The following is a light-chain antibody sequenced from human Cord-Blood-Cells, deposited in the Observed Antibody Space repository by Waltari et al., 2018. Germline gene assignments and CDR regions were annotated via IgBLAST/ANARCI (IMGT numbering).Light chain of an antibody. CDR3: QQSYSTLVT. CDR1: QSISSY. Sequence: LQMTQSPSSLPASVGDRVTITCLASQSISSYLNWYQQKPGKAPKLLIYAASSLQSGIPARFSGSGSGTDFTLTISSLQPEDFATYYCQQSYSTLVTFGPGTKVDIK. CDR2: AAS. V-gene: IGKV1-39*01. J-gene: IGKJ3*01.